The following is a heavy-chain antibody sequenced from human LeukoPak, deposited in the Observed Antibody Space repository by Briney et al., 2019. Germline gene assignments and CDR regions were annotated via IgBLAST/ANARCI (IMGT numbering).Heavy chain of an antibody. CDR2: ISGSGAHT. V-gene: IGHV3-23*01. J-gene: IGHJ4*02. Sequence: GGSLRLSCQASGFTFSGDAMNWIRQVPGKGLEWVSAISGSGAHTFYADSVEGRFTVSRDNFNDTLYLQMNNLRVDDTAIYYCARDWFNDYWGQGTLVTVSS. D-gene: IGHD3-9*01. CDR1: GFTFSGDA. CDR3: ARDWFNDY.